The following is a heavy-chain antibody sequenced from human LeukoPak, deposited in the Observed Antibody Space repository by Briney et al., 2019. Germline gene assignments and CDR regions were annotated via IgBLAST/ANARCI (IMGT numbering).Heavy chain of an antibody. CDR1: GFTFSDYY. CDR3: ARKSYSSSRFAFDI. CDR2: ISSSGSTI. V-gene: IGHV3-11*01. Sequence: GGSLRLSCAASGFTFSDYYMSWIRQAPGKGLEWVSYISSSGSTIYYADSVKGRFTISRDNAKNSLYLQMNSLRAEDTAVYYCARKSYSSSRFAFDIWGQGTMVTVSS. D-gene: IGHD6-13*01. J-gene: IGHJ3*02.